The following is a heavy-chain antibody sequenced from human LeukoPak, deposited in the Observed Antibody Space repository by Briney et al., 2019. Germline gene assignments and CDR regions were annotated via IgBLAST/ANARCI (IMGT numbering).Heavy chain of an antibody. D-gene: IGHD1-26*01. V-gene: IGHV1-2*02. J-gene: IGHJ4*02. CDR1: GYTFTGYY. CDR3: ARGVRGSYYIFDY. CDR2: INPNSGGT. Sequence: ASVKVSCKASGYTFTGYYMHWVRQALGQGLEWMGWINPNSGGTNYAQKFQGRVTMTRDTSISTAYMELSRLRSDDTAVYYCARGVRGSYYIFDYWGQGTLVTVSS.